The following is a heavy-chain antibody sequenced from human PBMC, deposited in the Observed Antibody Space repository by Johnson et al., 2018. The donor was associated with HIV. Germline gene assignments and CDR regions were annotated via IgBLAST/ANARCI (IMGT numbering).Heavy chain of an antibody. J-gene: IGHJ3*02. CDR2: ITWNGGSP. CDR3: ARDRIRSSHAFDI. D-gene: IGHD6-6*01. Sequence: VQLVESGGGVVRPGGSLRLSCAASGFTFDDYGMSWVRQAPGKGLEWVSGITWNGGSPGYADSVQGRFTISRDNAKNSRYLQMKSLRAEDTAVYYCARDRIRSSHAFDIWGQGTMVTVSS. CDR1: GFTFDDYG. V-gene: IGHV3-20*04.